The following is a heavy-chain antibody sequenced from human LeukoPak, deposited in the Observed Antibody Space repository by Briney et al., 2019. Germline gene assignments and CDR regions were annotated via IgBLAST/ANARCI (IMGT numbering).Heavy chain of an antibody. Sequence: SVKVSCKASGYSFISYAISWVRQAPGQGLEWMGGIIPIFGTANYAQKFQGRVTITADESTSTAYMELSSLRSEDTAVYYCAREGGRYCSSTSCQKQTQYYYYYYMDVWGKGTTVTISS. J-gene: IGHJ6*03. CDR2: IIPIFGTA. V-gene: IGHV1-69*13. CDR1: GYSFISYA. CDR3: AREGGRYCSSTSCQKQTQYYYYYYMDV. D-gene: IGHD2-2*01.